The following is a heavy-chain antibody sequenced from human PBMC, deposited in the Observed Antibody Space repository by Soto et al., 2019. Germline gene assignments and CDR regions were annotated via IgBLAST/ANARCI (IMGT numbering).Heavy chain of an antibody. Sequence: QVQLVQSGAEVKKPGASVKVSCKASGYTFTSYGISWVRQAPGQGLEWMGWISAYNGNTNYAQKPQGRATTTTDTPTSTAYMELRSLRSDDTAVYYCARDVVGGVVVAAVDYWGQGTLVTVSS. D-gene: IGHD2-15*01. V-gene: IGHV1-18*01. J-gene: IGHJ4*02. CDR3: ARDVVGGVVVAAVDY. CDR2: ISAYNGNT. CDR1: GYTFTSYG.